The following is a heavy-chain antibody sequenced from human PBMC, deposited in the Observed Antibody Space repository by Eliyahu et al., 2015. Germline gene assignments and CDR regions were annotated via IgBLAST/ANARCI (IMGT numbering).Heavy chain of an antibody. J-gene: IGHJ4*02. D-gene: IGHD3-3*01. CDR1: GYSFRTYS. V-gene: IGHV1-18*01. CDR3: ARGERYYDMWSGYSRLFDF. CDR2: ISAYNGNT. Sequence: QVQLVQSGAEVKMPGASVKVSCKASGYSFRTYSLCWVRQAPGQGLEWMGCISAYNGNTNYAQNLQGRVTMTTDTSTNTVYMELKSLRSDDTAVYYCARGERYYDMWSGYSRLFDFWGQGTLVTVSS.